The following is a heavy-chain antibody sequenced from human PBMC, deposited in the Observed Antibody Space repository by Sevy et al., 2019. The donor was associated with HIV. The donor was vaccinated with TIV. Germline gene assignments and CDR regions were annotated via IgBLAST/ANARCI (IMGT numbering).Heavy chain of an antibody. CDR3: AKRRVQSGMSGGGANYGWDV. J-gene: IGHJ6*02. V-gene: IGHV3-23*01. Sequence: GGSLRLSCAASGFPFSNYPMSWIRQAPGKGLVGVSTLIGGGSRTYYADSVTGRFTISRDNTKNSLYLQMNSLRADDTAIYYGAKRRVQSGMSGGGANYGWDVCAHATTVTVS. D-gene: IGHD6-13*01. CDR2: LIGGGSRT. CDR1: GFPFSNYP.